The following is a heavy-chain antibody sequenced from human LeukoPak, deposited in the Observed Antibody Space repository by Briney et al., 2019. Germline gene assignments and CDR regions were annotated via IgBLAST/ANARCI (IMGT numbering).Heavy chain of an antibody. J-gene: IGHJ5*02. CDR3: ARDWRCSSTSCYFSFGNWNDWFDP. CDR1: GYTFTSYY. CDR2: INPSGGST. V-gene: IGHV1-46*01. D-gene: IGHD2-2*01. Sequence: GASVKVSCKASGYTFTSYYMHWVRQAPGQGLEWMGIINPSGGSTSYAQKFQGRVTMTRDMSTSTVYMELSSLRSEDTAVYYCARDWRCSSTSCYFSFGNWNDWFDPWGQGTLVTVSS.